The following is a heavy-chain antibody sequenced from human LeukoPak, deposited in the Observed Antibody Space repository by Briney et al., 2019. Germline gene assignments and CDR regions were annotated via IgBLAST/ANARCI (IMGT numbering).Heavy chain of an antibody. CDR1: RFTFSSYW. J-gene: IGHJ4*02. CDR3: ARGGGYSYGPAYYFDY. D-gene: IGHD5-18*01. V-gene: IGHV3-74*01. CDR2: INSDGSST. Sequence: PGRSLRLSCAASRFTFSSYWMHWVRQAPGKGLVWVSRINSDGSSTSYADSVKGRFTISRDNAKNTLYLQMNSLRAEDTAVYYCARGGGYSYGPAYYFDYWGQGTLVTVSS.